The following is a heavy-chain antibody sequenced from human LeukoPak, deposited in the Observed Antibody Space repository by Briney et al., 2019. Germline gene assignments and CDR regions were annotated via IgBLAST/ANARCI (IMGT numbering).Heavy chain of an antibody. CDR2: ISSSGSTI. V-gene: IGHV3-48*04. CDR3: ARLDDFGELFYYYYYMDV. J-gene: IGHJ6*03. Sequence: GGSLRLSCAASGFTFSSYGMHWVRQAPGKGLEWVSYISSSGSTIYYADSVKGRFTISRDNAKNSLYLQMNSLRAEDTAVYYCARLDDFGELFYYYYYMDVWGKGTTVTISS. CDR1: GFTFSSYG. D-gene: IGHD3-10*01.